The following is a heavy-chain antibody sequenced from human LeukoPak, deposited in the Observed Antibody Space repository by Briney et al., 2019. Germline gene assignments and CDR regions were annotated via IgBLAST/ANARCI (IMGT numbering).Heavy chain of an antibody. CDR3: EGGSDGFDY. CDR1: GFTFSSYG. Sequence: QPGGSLRLPCAASGFTFSSYGMHWVRQAPGKGLEWVAVIWYDGSNKYYADSVKGRFTISRDNSKNTLYLQMNSLRAEDTAVYYCEGGSDGFDYWGQGTLVTVSS. J-gene: IGHJ4*02. CDR2: IWYDGSNK. V-gene: IGHV3-33*01. D-gene: IGHD1-26*01.